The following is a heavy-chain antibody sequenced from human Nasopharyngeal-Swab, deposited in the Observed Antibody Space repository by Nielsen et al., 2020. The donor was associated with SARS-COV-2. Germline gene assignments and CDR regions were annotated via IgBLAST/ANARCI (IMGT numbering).Heavy chain of an antibody. D-gene: IGHD5-24*01. V-gene: IGHV1-69*02. Sequence: WVRQAPGQGLEWMGRIIPILGIANSAQRFQGRVTITADTSTSTAYMELSSLRSEDTAVYYCASGWESWLRSPGNAFDIWGQGTMVTVSS. CDR3: ASGWESWLRSPGNAFDI. CDR2: IIPILGIA. J-gene: IGHJ3*02.